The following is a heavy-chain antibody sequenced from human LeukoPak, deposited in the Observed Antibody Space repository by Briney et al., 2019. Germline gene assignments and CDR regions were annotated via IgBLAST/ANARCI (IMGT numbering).Heavy chain of an antibody. J-gene: IGHJ5*02. D-gene: IGHD3-3*01. Sequence: SVKVSCKASGGTFSSYAISWVRQAPGQGLEWMGGIIPIFGTANYAQKFQGRVTITTDESTSTAYMELSSLRSEDTAMYYCARGLLDYDFWSGYKNWFDPWGQGTLVTVSS. CDR1: GGTFSSYA. V-gene: IGHV1-69*05. CDR3: ARGLLDYDFWSGYKNWFDP. CDR2: IIPIFGTA.